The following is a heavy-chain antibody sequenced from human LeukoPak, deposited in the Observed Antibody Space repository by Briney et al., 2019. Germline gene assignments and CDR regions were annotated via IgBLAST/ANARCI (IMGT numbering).Heavy chain of an antibody. D-gene: IGHD4/OR15-4a*01. CDR3: AILEKPLTY. CDR2: INHSGST. Sequence: SETLSLTCAVYGGSFSGYYWSWIRQPPEKGLEWIGEINHSGSTNYNPSLKSRVTISVDTSKNQFSLKLSSVTAADTAVYYCAILEKPLTYWGQGTLVTVSS. J-gene: IGHJ4*02. V-gene: IGHV4-34*01. CDR1: GGSFSGYY.